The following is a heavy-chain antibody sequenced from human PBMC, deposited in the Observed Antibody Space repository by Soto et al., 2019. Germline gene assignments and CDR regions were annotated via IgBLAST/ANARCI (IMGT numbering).Heavy chain of an antibody. CDR3: ARAAKNCSGGSCYRQPFDY. J-gene: IGHJ4*02. V-gene: IGHV4-61*01. Sequence: SETLSLTCTVSGGSVSSGSYYWSWIRQPPGKGLEWIGYIYYSGSTNYNPSLKSRVTMSVDTSKNQFSLKLSSVTAADTAVYYCARAAKNCSGGSCYRQPFDYWGQGTLVTVSS. CDR1: GGSVSSGSYY. D-gene: IGHD2-15*01. CDR2: IYYSGST.